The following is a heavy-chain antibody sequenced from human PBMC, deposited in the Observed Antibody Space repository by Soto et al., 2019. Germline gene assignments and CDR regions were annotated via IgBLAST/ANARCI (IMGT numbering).Heavy chain of an antibody. CDR1: GFTFSGYW. V-gene: IGHV3-7*03. J-gene: IGHJ5*02. CDR3: ARDPGPRPAAIRGLGWFDP. CDR2: INRDGSEE. D-gene: IGHD2-2*01. Sequence: EAQLVESGGGLVQPGGSLRLSCAASGFTFSGYWMSWVRQARGKGLEWVASINRDGSEEHYVASVKGRFTISRDNAKNSVYLQMKSLRADDTAVYYCARDPGPRPAAIRGLGWFDPWGQGTLVTVSS.